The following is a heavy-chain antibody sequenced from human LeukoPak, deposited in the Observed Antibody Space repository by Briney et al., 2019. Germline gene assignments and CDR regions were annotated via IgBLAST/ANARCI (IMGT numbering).Heavy chain of an antibody. V-gene: IGHV1-3*01. D-gene: IGHD3-22*01. Sequence: ASVKVSCKASGYSFIRYALHWVRQAPGQRPEWMGWVNGGNDKTAYSKKFQGRVTITRDSSTSTTYMELSRLRPEDTAVYYCARDFDSSFSFDYWGQGTLVTVSS. CDR1: GYSFIRYA. CDR3: ARDFDSSFSFDY. J-gene: IGHJ4*02. CDR2: VNGGNDKT.